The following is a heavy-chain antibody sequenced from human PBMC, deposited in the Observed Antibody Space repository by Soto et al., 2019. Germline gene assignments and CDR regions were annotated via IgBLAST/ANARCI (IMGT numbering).Heavy chain of an antibody. CDR3: ALDNIPGAPDYFDH. CDR2: SSPAGALK. CDR1: GFDFSNNV. J-gene: IGHJ4*02. V-gene: IGHV3-30-3*01. Sequence: QVQLVESGGGVVQPGRSLRLSCLASGFDFSNNVLHWVRQAPGKGLEWVAVSSPAGALKFYGDSVKGRFTISRDNSKSTLFLEMNSLRPDDTAMYYCALDNIPGAPDYFDHWGQGTLVTVSS. D-gene: IGHD2-2*03.